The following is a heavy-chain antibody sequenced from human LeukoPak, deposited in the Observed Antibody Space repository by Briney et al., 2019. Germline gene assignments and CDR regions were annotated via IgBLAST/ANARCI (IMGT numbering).Heavy chain of an antibody. Sequence: PSETLSLTCTVSGVSISSSTYYWGWVRQPPGKGLEWIGSIYYSGTTYNNPSLKSRFTISGDTSKNPFSLKLTSVTAADTAVYYCARGRGRFDYWGQGTLVTVSS. J-gene: IGHJ4*02. CDR2: IYYSGTT. V-gene: IGHV4-39*01. D-gene: IGHD5-12*01. CDR3: ARGRGRFDY. CDR1: GVSISSSTYY.